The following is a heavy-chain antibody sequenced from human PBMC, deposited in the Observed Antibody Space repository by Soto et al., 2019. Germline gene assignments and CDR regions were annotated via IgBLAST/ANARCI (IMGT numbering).Heavy chain of an antibody. V-gene: IGHV4-39*01. Sequence: SETLSLTYTVSGGSITNTSYYWGWIRQPPGKGLEWMGSIYYSGTTYNNPSLKSRVTMSIDTSKNQFSLKLSSVTAADTAVYYCASDRLTKYGEGHLYYFDYWGQGALVTVSS. CDR1: GGSITNTSYY. J-gene: IGHJ4*02. CDR2: IYYSGTT. D-gene: IGHD3-3*01. CDR3: ASDRLTKYGEGHLYYFDY.